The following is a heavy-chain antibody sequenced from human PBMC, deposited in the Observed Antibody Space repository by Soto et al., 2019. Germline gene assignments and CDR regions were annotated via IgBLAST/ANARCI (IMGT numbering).Heavy chain of an antibody. CDR1: GGSSSSGGGC. J-gene: IGHJ4*02. D-gene: IGHD6-19*01. CDR3: AREAAAGSSGWYWLEY. V-gene: IGHV4-31*02. Sequence: SQTLSLTWSVSGGSSSSGGGCWSWIRQHPGNGLDGIGYIYYSGNTYYNPSLKSRVTISVDTSKNHFSLKLSSLTATDTAVYYCAREAAAGSSGWYWLEYWGQGTFVTV. CDR2: IYYSGNT.